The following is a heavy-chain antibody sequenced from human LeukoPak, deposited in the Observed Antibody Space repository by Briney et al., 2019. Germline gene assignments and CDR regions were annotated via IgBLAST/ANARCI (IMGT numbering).Heavy chain of an antibody. J-gene: IGHJ4*02. Sequence: PGGSLRLSCAASGFTVSSNYMSWVRQAPGKGLEWVSVIYSGGSTYYAVSVKGRFTISRDNFKNTLYLQMNSLRAEDTAVYYCAREILGYCSSTSCRGYFDYWGQGTLVTVSS. CDR2: IYSGGST. CDR3: AREILGYCSSTSCRGYFDY. CDR1: GFTVSSNY. V-gene: IGHV3-66*01. D-gene: IGHD2-2*01.